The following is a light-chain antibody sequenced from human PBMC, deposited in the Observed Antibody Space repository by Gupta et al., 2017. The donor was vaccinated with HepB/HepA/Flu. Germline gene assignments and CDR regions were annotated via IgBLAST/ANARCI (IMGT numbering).Light chain of an antibody. CDR3: QQKKSFPVP. CDR2: VAA. Sequence: DIQITYSPSSVSASGGCSVTINCRASQVISNWLAWYQQKPGKAPKLLIYVAARLKSGVPSRFSGSGSRTDFTLTIRSRQPEDFANYYCQQKKSFPVPFGHGTKVDIK. CDR1: QVISNW. V-gene: IGKV1-12*01. J-gene: IGKJ1*01.